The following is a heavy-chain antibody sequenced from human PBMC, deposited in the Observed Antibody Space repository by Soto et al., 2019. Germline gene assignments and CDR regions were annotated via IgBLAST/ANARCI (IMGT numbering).Heavy chain of an antibody. CDR1: GFTVSSNY. D-gene: IGHD6-6*01. Sequence: GSLRLSCAASGFTVSSNYMSWVRQAPGKGLEWVSVIYSGGSTYYADSVKGRFTISRDNSKNTLYLQMNSLRAEDTAVYYCAREQLAPRGGMDVWGQGTTVTVSS. CDR3: AREQLAPRGGMDV. V-gene: IGHV3-53*01. CDR2: IYSGGST. J-gene: IGHJ6*02.